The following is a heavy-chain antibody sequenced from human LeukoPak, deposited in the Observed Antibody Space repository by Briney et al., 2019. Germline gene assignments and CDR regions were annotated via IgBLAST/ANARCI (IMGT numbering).Heavy chain of an antibody. CDR1: GGSISSGGYA. J-gene: IGHJ3*02. D-gene: IGHD3-22*01. Sequence: PSETLSLTCAVSGGSISSGGYAWSWIRQPPGKGLEWIGYIYHSGSTYYYPSLKSRVTISVDRSKNQFSLKLSSVTAADTAVYYCAGSSGYYISAFDIWGQGTMVTVSS. V-gene: IGHV4-30-2*01. CDR3: AGSSGYYISAFDI. CDR2: IYHSGST.